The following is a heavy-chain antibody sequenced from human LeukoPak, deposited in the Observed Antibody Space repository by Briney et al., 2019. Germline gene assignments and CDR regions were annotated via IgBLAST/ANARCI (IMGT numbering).Heavy chain of an antibody. Sequence: ASVKVSCKASGYTFTHYGITWVRQAPGQGLEWMGWISAYNGNTNYAQKFQDRVTMTKDTSANTAYMELSSLRSEDTAVYYCAREQWLGSFYYYYYGLDVWGQGTTVTVSS. D-gene: IGHD6-19*01. CDR1: GYTFTHYG. J-gene: IGHJ6*02. CDR2: ISAYNGNT. V-gene: IGHV1-18*01. CDR3: AREQWLGSFYYYYYGLDV.